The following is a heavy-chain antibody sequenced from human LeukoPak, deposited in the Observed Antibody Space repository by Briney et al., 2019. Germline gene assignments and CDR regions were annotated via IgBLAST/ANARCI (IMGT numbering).Heavy chain of an antibody. CDR2: ISGSGGST. CDR3: ANSRLGYCSSTSCYTADY. D-gene: IGHD2-2*02. CDR1: GFTFSSYA. J-gene: IGHJ4*02. V-gene: IGHV3-23*01. Sequence: PGGSLRLACAASGFTFSSYAMSWVRQAPGKGLEWVSAISGSGGSTYYADSVKGRFTISRDNSKNTLYLQMNSLRAEDTAVYYCANSRLGYCSSTSCYTADYWGQGTLVTVSS.